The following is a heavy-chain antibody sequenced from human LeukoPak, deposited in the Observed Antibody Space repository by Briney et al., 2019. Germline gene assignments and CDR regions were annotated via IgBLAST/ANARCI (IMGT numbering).Heavy chain of an antibody. CDR1: GYTFTSYY. J-gene: IGHJ6*02. Sequence: ASVKVSCEASGYTFTSYYMHWVRQAPGQGLEWMGIINPSGGSTSYAQKFQGRVTMTRDTSTSTVYMELSSLRSEDTAVYYCAREDSNVAYYYGMDVWGQGTTVTVSS. V-gene: IGHV1-46*01. CDR2: INPSGGST. CDR3: AREDSNVAYYYGMDV. D-gene: IGHD4-11*01.